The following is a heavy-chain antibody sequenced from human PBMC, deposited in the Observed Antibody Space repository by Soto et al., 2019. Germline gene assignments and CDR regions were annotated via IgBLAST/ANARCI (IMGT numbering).Heavy chain of an antibody. V-gene: IGHV3-66*01. CDR3: ARDRSTIYAFDI. CDR1: GFTVSSNY. J-gene: IGHJ3*02. CDR2: IYSGGST. Sequence: EVQLVESGGGLVQPGGSLRLSCAASGFTVSSNYMSWVRQAPGKGLEWVSVIYSGGSTYYTDSVKGRFTISRDNSKNTLYLQMNSLRAEDTAVYYCARDRSTIYAFDIWGQGTMVTVSS. D-gene: IGHD3-3*01.